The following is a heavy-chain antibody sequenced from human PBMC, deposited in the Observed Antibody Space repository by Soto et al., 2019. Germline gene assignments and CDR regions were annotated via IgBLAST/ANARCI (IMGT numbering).Heavy chain of an antibody. CDR2: IIPFFGSP. J-gene: IGHJ6*02. CDR3: ARYCSSTTCRKYHYYGMDV. Sequence: ASVNVSCKPSGGTFGSYSISWVRQAPGQGLEWMGGIIPFFGSPNYAQKFQGRVTITADGSTSTAYMELTSLRSEDTAVYYCARYCSSTTCRKYHYYGMDVWGQGTTVTVS. D-gene: IGHD2-2*01. CDR1: GGTFGSYS. V-gene: IGHV1-69*13.